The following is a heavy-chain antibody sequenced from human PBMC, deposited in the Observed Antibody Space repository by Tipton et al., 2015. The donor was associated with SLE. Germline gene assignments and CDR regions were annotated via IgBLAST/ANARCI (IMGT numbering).Heavy chain of an antibody. J-gene: IGHJ4*02. CDR2: ISPYNGNT. D-gene: IGHD3-22*01. CDR3: ARGLGDYDSSVYSLYY. V-gene: IGHV1-18*01. CDR1: GDTFSRSG. Sequence: QLVQSGGEVKKPGASVKVSCKASGDTFSRSGFSWVRQAPGQGFEWMGWISPYNGNTNYAQKLQGRITLTTDTSTSTAYMELRSLRSDDTAVYYCARGLGDYDSSVYSLYYWGKGTLVTVSS.